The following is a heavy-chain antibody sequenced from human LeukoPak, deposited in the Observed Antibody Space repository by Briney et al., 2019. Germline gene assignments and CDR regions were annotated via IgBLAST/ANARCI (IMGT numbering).Heavy chain of an antibody. CDR3: ARALRDSSWYYEY. CDR1: GFSFSDFY. CDR2: IGSSGSPI. J-gene: IGHJ4*02. V-gene: IGHV3-11*01. D-gene: IGHD6-13*01. Sequence: GGSLRLSCAASGFSFSDFYMSWLREAPGKGLEGVSYIGSSGSPIYSADSVKGRFTISRDNAKNSLFLQMNSLRAEDTAIYYCARALRDSSWYYEYWGQGTLVTVSS.